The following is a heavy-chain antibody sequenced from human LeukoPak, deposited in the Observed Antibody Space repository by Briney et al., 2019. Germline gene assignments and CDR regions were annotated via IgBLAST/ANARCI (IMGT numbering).Heavy chain of an antibody. Sequence: GGSLRLSCEASGSGFTFGNFALSWVRQAPGKGLEWVSGISGSGYYTYYADSVKGRFTISRDNSRNTLYIQMNSLRAEDTAVYYCAKDGSWGDYYFYFYLDVWGTGTTVTVSS. CDR2: ISGSGYYT. D-gene: IGHD3-16*01. V-gene: IGHV3-23*01. CDR3: AKDGSWGDYYFYFYLDV. CDR1: GSGFTFGNFA. J-gene: IGHJ6*03.